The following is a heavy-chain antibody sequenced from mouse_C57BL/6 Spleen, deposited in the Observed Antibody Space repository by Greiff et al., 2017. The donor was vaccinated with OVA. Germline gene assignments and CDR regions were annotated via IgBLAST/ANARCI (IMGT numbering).Heavy chain of an antibody. J-gene: IGHJ2*01. CDR2: IYPRSGNT. Sequence: QVQLQQSGAELARPGASVKLSCKASGYTFTSYGISWVKQRPGQGLEWIGEIYPRSGNTSYNEKFKGKATLTADKSSSTAYMELRSLTSEDSAVYFCAREGCHYYGSSYGYWGQGTTLTVSS. D-gene: IGHD1-1*01. CDR1: GYTFTSYG. CDR3: AREGCHYYGSSYGY. V-gene: IGHV1-81*01.